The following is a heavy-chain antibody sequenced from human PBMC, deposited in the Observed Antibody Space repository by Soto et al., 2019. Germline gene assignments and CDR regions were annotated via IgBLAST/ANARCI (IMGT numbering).Heavy chain of an antibody. Sequence: QVQLPQWGAGLLKPSEPLYLTCAVYGGSFSGYYWSWIRQPPGKGLEWIGEINHSGSTNYNPSLKSRVTISVDTSKNQFSLKLSSVTAADTAVYYCARGRVYSSSWYRSFDYWGQGTLVTVSS. J-gene: IGHJ4*02. D-gene: IGHD6-13*01. V-gene: IGHV4-34*01. CDR1: GGSFSGYY. CDR2: INHSGST. CDR3: ARGRVYSSSWYRSFDY.